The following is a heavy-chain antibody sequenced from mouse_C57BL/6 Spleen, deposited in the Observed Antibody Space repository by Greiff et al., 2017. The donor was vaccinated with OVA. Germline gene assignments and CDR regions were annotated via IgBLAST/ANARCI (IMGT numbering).Heavy chain of an antibody. J-gene: IGHJ4*01. V-gene: IGHV3-6*01. CDR2: ISYDGSN. CDR1: GYSITSGYY. Sequence: VQLQQSGPGLVKPSQSLSLTCSVTGYSITSGYYWNWIRQFPGNKLEWMGYISYDGSNNYNPSLKNRISITRDTSKNQFFLKLNSVTTEDTATYYCAKGFGDYWGQGTSVTVSS. CDR3: AKGFGDY.